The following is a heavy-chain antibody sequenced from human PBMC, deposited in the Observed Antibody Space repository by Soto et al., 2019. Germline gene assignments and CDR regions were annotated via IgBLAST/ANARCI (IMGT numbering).Heavy chain of an antibody. J-gene: IGHJ4*02. D-gene: IGHD3-10*01. Sequence: QVQLVQSGAEVKKPGSSVKVSCKASGDTFKFYTINWVRQAPGLGLEWMGRFNPILSFSNSALKFQGRFTLTADKSTSTAYMVLSSLRSEDTAIYYCATSFGSGSRAFDYWGQGALVTVSS. CDR1: GDTFKFYT. CDR2: FNPILSFS. V-gene: IGHV1-69*02. CDR3: ATSFGSGSRAFDY.